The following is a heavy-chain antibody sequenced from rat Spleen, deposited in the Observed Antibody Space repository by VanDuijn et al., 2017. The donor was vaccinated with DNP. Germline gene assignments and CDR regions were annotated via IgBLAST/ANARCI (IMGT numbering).Heavy chain of an antibody. Sequence: QVQLKESGPGLVQPSQTLSLTCTVSGFSLTSYGVSWVRQPPGKGLEWMGLIWSTGDTRYNSALESRLSISKDTSRNQVFLNVNSLQTEDTAMYYCAREAAGVDAWGQGTSVTVSS. J-gene: IGHJ4*01. D-gene: IGHD1-4*01. CDR1: GFSLTSYG. CDR3: AREAAGVDA. V-gene: IGHV2-41*01. CDR2: IWSTGDT.